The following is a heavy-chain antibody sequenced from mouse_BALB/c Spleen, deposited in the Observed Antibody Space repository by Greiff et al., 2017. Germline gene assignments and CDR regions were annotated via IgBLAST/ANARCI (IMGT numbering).Heavy chain of an antibody. CDR1: GFTFSSYT. Sequence: EVKLMESGGGLVQPGGSLKLSCAASGFTFSSYTMSWVRQTPEKRLEWVAYISNGGGSTYYPDTVKGRFTISRDNAKNTLYLEMSSLRSEDTAMYYCARAGSSPYYFDYWGQGTTLTVSS. J-gene: IGHJ2*01. V-gene: IGHV5-12-2*01. CDR2: ISNGGGST. D-gene: IGHD1-1*01. CDR3: ARAGSSPYYFDY.